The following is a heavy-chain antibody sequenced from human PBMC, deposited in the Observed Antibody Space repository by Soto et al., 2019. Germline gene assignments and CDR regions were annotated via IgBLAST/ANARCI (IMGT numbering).Heavy chain of an antibody. CDR3: ARMPYSGNNPPFDY. Sequence: SETLSLTCAVSGGSISSGGYSWSWIRQPPGKGLEWIGYIYHSGSTYYNPSLKSRVTISVDRSKNQFSLKLSSVTAADTAVYYCARMPYSGNNPPFDYWGRGTLVTVSS. V-gene: IGHV4-30-2*02. D-gene: IGHD1-26*01. CDR1: GGSISSGGYS. J-gene: IGHJ4*02. CDR2: IYHSGST.